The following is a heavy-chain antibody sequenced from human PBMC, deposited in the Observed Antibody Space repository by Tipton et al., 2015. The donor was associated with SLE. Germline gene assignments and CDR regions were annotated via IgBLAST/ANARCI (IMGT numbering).Heavy chain of an antibody. D-gene: IGHD3-3*01. CDR3: ARESGYGDVGY. J-gene: IGHJ4*02. CDR2: IKEDGSEK. V-gene: IGHV3-7*01. Sequence: SLRLSCAASGFTFSRYWMSWVRQAPGKGLEWVANIKEDGSEKYYVDSVKGRFTISRDNAKNSLYLQMNSLRAEDTAVYYCARESGYGDVGYWGQGTLATVSS. CDR1: GFTFSRYW.